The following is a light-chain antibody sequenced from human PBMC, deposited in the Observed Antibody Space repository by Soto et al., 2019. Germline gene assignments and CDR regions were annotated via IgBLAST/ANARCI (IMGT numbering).Light chain of an antibody. J-gene: IGKJ4*01. CDR1: QAISSN. V-gene: IGKV1-9*01. CDR2: AAS. CDR3: QQLKSYPLS. Sequence: DIQLTQSPSFLSASVGDRVTIPCRTSQAISSNLAWYQQKPGKAPQLLISAASTLQSGVPSRFSGSGSGTEFTLTISSLQPEDFATYYCQQLKSYPLSFGGGTKVEI.